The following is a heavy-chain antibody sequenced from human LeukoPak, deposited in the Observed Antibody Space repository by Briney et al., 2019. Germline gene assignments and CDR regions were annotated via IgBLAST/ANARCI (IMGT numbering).Heavy chain of an antibody. CDR3: ARDSFDRDLNWFDP. D-gene: IGHD3-10*01. Sequence: SETLSLTCAVSGGSISSSNWWSWVRQPPGKGLEWIGEIYHSGSTNYNPSLKSRVTISVDKSKNQFSLKLSSVTAADTAVYYCARDSFDRDLNWFDPWGQGTLVTVSS. V-gene: IGHV4-4*02. CDR1: GGSISSSNW. J-gene: IGHJ5*02. CDR2: IYHSGST.